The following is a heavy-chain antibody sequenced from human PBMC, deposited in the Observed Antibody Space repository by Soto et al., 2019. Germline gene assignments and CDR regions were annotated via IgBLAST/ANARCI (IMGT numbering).Heavy chain of an antibody. J-gene: IGHJ4*02. CDR1: GYTFTSYG. V-gene: IGHV1-18*01. CDR3: ARVDYDFWSGYYTGVFDY. CDR2: ISAYNGNT. D-gene: IGHD3-3*01. Sequence: ASVKVSCKASGYTFTSYGISWVRQDPGQGLEWMGWISAYNGNTNYAQKLQGRVTMATDTSTSTAYMELRSLRSDDTAVYYCARVDYDFWSGYYTGVFDYWGQGTLVTVSS.